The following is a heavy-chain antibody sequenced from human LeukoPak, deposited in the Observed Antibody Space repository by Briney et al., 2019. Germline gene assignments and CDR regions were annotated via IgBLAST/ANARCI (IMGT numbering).Heavy chain of an antibody. CDR2: ISTSGTTI. J-gene: IGHJ4*02. V-gene: IGHV3-21*01. CDR3: ARNFDY. CDR1: GFTFRSYS. Sequence: GGSLRLSCAASGFTFRSYSMHWVRQAPGKGLEWVSSISTSGTTIHYADSVEGRFTISRDNAKNSLFLQMNSLRAEDTAVYYCARNFDYWGQGTLVTVSS.